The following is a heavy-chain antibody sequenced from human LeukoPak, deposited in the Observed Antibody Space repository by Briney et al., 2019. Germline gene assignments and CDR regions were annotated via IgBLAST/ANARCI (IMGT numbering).Heavy chain of an antibody. CDR2: TYYRSQQWHS. Sequence: SQTLSLTCAISGDSVSSNGASWNWIRQSPSRGLEWLGRTYYRSQQWHSDYAPSVKGRITLNPDTSKNQFSLQLNSMTPVDTALYYCGGETDFGVVTNWGQGTLVTVSS. CDR1: GDSVSSNGAS. CDR3: GGETDFGVVTN. D-gene: IGHD3-3*01. V-gene: IGHV6-1*01. J-gene: IGHJ4*02.